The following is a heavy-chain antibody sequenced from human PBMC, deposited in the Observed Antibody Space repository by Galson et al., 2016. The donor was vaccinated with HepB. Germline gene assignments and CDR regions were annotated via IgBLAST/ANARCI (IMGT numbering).Heavy chain of an antibody. D-gene: IGHD2/OR15-2a*01. CDR2: IRSKANSYAT. J-gene: IGHJ6*02. V-gene: IGHV3-73*01. CDR3: TRHTSESGMDV. Sequence: SLRLSCAASGFTFSGSAMHWVRQASGKGLEWVGRIRSKANSYATAYAASVKGRFTISRDDSKNTAYLQMNSLKTEDTAVYYCTRHTSESGMDVWGQGTTVTASS. CDR1: GFTFSGSA.